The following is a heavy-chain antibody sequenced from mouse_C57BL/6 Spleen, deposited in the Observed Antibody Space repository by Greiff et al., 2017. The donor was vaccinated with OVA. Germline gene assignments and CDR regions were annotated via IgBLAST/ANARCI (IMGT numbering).Heavy chain of an antibody. J-gene: IGHJ3*01. CDR1: GYTFTDYE. V-gene: IGHV1-15*01. D-gene: IGHD2-1*01. Sequence: QVQLKESGAELVRPGASVTLSCKASGYTFTDYEMHWVKQTPVHGLEWIGAIDPETGGTAYNQKFKGKAILTADKSSSTAYMELRSLTSEDSAVYYCTREGGGNYGAWFAYWGQGTLVTVSA. CDR2: IDPETGGT. CDR3: TREGGGNYGAWFAY.